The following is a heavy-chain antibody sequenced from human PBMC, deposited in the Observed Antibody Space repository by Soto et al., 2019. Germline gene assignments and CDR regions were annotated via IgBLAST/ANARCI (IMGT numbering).Heavy chain of an antibody. CDR2: IGSKGQNYAT. CDR1: GFSFSDSA. V-gene: IGHV3-73*02. Sequence: EVQLVESGGGLVQPGGSLKLSCAASGFSFSDSAMHWVRQASGKGLEWVGRIGSKGQNYATTYAASVKGRFFMSTDESKTTAHLQMNSLKTEDTAVYYCTKYSGTSSAPAALGQGTLVTVSS. D-gene: IGHD1-26*01. J-gene: IGHJ5*02. CDR3: TKYSGTSSAPAA.